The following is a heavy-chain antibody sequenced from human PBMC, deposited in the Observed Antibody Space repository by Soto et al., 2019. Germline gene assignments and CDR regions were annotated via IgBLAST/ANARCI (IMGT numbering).Heavy chain of an antibody. CDR1: GGSSSRYC. CDR2: FYYRGST. V-gene: IGHV4-59*01. D-gene: IGHD3-16*01. CDR3: ARGALTTYFDY. J-gene: IGHJ4*02. Sequence: QVQLQESGPGLVEPSETLSLTCAVSGGSSSRYCWSWIRQPPGKGLEWIGYFYYRGSTNYKPSLKSRVTISVDTSKNQFSLKLSSVTAAVRAVDYCARGALTTYFDYWGQGTLVTVSS.